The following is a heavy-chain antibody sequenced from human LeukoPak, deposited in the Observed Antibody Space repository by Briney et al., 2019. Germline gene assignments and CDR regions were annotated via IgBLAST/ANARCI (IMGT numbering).Heavy chain of an antibody. CDR2: MNGEGTTI. Sequence: GGSLRLSCATSGLTFRTTWMHWVRQAPWKGLMWVSRMNGEGTTIDYADSVKGRFTVSRDYAKNTLFLQMNNLRTEDTALYFCATARNFRFEYWGQGSLVIVSA. CDR1: GLTFRTTW. J-gene: IGHJ4*02. CDR3: ATARNFRFEY. D-gene: IGHD1-7*01. V-gene: IGHV3-74*01.